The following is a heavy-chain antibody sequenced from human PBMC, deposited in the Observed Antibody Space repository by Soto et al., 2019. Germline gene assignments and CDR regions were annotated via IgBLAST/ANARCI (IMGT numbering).Heavy chain of an antibody. D-gene: IGHD6-13*01. CDR1: GLSISSGDW. J-gene: IGHJ4*02. CDR2: IHHSGST. V-gene: IGHV4-4*02. CDR3: ARDQGSHPGD. Sequence: QVQLQKSGPGLVRPSGTVSLTCAVSGLSISSGDWWSWVRQPPGKGLEWIGEIHHSGSTNYNPSLKSRVTMSVVPSKDLFSLTLTSVTAADTAFYYCARDQGSHPGDWGQGTLVSVSS.